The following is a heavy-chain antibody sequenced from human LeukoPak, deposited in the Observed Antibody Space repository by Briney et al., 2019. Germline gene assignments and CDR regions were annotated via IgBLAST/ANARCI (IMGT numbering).Heavy chain of an antibody. Sequence: PGGSLRLSCAASGFTFSSYAMSWVRQAPGKGLEWVSGISDSGGSTYYADSVKGRFTISRDSSKNTLYLQMNSLRAEDTAIYYCAPPYYFDYWGQGTLVTVSS. CDR1: GFTFSSYA. D-gene: IGHD2-21*01. CDR3: APPYYFDY. CDR2: ISDSGGST. J-gene: IGHJ4*02. V-gene: IGHV3-23*01.